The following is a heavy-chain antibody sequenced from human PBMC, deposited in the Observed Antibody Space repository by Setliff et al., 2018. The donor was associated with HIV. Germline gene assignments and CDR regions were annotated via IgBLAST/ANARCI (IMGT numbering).Heavy chain of an antibody. V-gene: IGHV4-38-2*02. Sequence: SETLSLTCTVSGGSITGYYWSWIRQPPGKGLEWIGSIYHSGITYYNSSLKSRVTISVDTSKNQFSLNLTSVTAADTAVYYCARLGYSGSLVGAFDIWGQGTMVTVSS. J-gene: IGHJ3*02. CDR3: ARLGYSGSLVGAFDI. CDR1: GGSITGYY. CDR2: IYHSGIT. D-gene: IGHD1-26*01.